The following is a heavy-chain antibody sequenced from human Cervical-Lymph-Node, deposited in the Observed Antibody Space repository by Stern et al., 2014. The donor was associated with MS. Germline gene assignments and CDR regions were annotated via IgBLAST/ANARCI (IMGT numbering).Heavy chain of an antibody. CDR3: ARDASSSWYRTDYFDY. V-gene: IGHV3-48*02. Sequence: EVQLLESGGGLVQPGGSLRLSCAASGFTFSSSSMNWVRQAPGKGLEWLSYISGSSNTIYYADSVKGRFTVSRDNAKNSLYLQMNSLRDEDTAMYYCARDASSSWYRTDYFDYWGQGTLVTVSS. J-gene: IGHJ4*02. D-gene: IGHD6-13*01. CDR1: GFTFSSSS. CDR2: ISGSSNTI.